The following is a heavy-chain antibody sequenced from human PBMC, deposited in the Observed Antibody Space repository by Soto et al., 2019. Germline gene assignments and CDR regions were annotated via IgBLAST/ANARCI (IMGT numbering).Heavy chain of an antibody. CDR3: TTPAKGDYDYYYYYGMDV. CDR2: IKSKTDGGTT. CDR1: GFTFSNAW. J-gene: IGHJ6*02. V-gene: IGHV3-15*01. D-gene: IGHD4-17*01. Sequence: EVQLVESGGGLVKPGGSLRLSCAASGFTFSNAWMSWVRQAPGKGLEWVGRIKSKTDGGTTDYAAPVKGRFTISRDDSKNTLYLQMNSLKTEDTAVYYCTTPAKGDYDYYYYYGMDVWGQGTTVTVSS.